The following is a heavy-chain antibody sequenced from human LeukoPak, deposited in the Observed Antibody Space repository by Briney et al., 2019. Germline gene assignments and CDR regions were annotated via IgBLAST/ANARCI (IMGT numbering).Heavy chain of an antibody. J-gene: IGHJ3*02. V-gene: IGHV3-74*01. D-gene: IGHD2-2*01. CDR1: GFTFSSYW. CDR2: IDGDGSGT. CDR3: ARATSPYPRPDAFDI. Sequence: PGGSLRLSCAASGFTFSSYWMYWVRQAPGKGLVWVSRIDGDGSGTSYADSVKGRFTISRDNTKNTLYLQMDSLRADDTAVYYCARATSPYPRPDAFDIWGQGTMVTVSS.